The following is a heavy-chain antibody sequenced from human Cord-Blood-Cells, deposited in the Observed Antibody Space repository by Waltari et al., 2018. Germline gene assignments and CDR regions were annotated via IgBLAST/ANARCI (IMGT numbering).Heavy chain of an antibody. D-gene: IGHD6-6*01. J-gene: IGHJ4*02. Sequence: EVQLVESGGGLVQPGRSLRLSCAASGFTFDDYAMHWVRQAQGKGLAWVSGISWNSGSIGYADSVKGRLTISRDNAKNSLYLQMNSRRAEDTALYYCAKAGYSSSYCDYWGQGTLVTVSS. CDR3: AKAGYSSSYCDY. V-gene: IGHV3-9*01. CDR1: GFTFDDYA. CDR2: ISWNSGSI.